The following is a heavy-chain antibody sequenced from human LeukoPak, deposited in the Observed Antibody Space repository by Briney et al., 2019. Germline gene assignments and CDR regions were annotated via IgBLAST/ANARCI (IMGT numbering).Heavy chain of an antibody. Sequence: SETLSRTCTVSGGSISSGSYYWSWIRQPAGKGLEWIGRIYTSGSTNYNPSLKSRVTISVDTSKNQFSLKLSSVTAADTAVYYCASSQAGFGELLWDGYYFDYWGQGTLVTVSS. V-gene: IGHV4-61*02. CDR3: ASSQAGFGELLWDGYYFDY. D-gene: IGHD3-10*01. J-gene: IGHJ4*02. CDR2: IYTSGST. CDR1: GGSISSGSYY.